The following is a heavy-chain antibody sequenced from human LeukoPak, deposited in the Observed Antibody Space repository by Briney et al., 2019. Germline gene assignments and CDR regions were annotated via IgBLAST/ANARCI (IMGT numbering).Heavy chain of an antibody. CDR1: GGSISSYY. CDR2: IYTSGST. D-gene: IGHD3-10*01. CDR3: ARGVRYYGSGSYLTFDP. V-gene: IGHV4-4*07. Sequence: SETLSLTCTVSGGSISSYYWSWLRQPAGKGLEWIGRIYTSGSTNYNPSLKSRVTMSVDTSKNQFSLKLSSVTAADTAVYYCARGVRYYGSGSYLTFDPWGQGTLVTVSS. J-gene: IGHJ5*02.